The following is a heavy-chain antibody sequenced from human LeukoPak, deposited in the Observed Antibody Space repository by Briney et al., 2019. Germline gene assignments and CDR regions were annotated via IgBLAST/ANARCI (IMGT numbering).Heavy chain of an antibody. V-gene: IGHV3-11*04. Sequence: AGGSLRLSCAASGFTFSDYYMSWIRQAPGKGLEWVSYISSSGSTIYYADSVKGRFTISRDNAKNSLYLQMNSLRAEDMAVYYCARDLFGYSSSWYGGHWFDPWGQGTLVTVSS. D-gene: IGHD6-13*01. CDR1: GFTFSDYY. J-gene: IGHJ5*02. CDR2: ISSSGSTI. CDR3: ARDLFGYSSSWYGGHWFDP.